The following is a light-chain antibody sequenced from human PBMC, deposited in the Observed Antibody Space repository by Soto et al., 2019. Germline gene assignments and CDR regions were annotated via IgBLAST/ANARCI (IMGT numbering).Light chain of an antibody. CDR3: SAYTISNTRL. Sequence: QSALTQPASVSGSPGQSITISCTGTSSDIGAYNFVTWYQHFPAKAPKVILYDVSTRPSGVSSRFSGSKSDNTASLTISGLQAEDEADYYCSAYTISNTRLFGGGTKLTVL. J-gene: IGLJ2*01. CDR1: SSDIGAYNF. V-gene: IGLV2-14*03. CDR2: DVS.